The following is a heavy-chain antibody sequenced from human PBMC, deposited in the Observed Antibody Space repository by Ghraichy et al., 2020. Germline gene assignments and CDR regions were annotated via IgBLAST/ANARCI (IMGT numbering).Heavy chain of an antibody. Sequence: GGSLRLSCKGSEYSFSNYWIGWVRQMPGKGLELMGIIDPGDSDTRYSPSFQGQVTISADKSISTAYLQWSSLKASDTASYSCPGRRDNGWAAGFDIWGQGTMVTVSS. CDR1: EYSFSNYW. J-gene: IGHJ3*02. CDR3: PGRRDNGWAAGFDI. D-gene: IGHD6-19*01. CDR2: IDPGDSDT. V-gene: IGHV5-51*01.